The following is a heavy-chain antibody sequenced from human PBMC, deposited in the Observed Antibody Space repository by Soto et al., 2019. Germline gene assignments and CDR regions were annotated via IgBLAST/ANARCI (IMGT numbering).Heavy chain of an antibody. CDR1: GGSFSGYY. V-gene: IGHV4-34*01. Sequence: SETLSLTCAVYGGSFSGYYWSWIRQPPGKGLEWIGEINHSGSTNYNPSLKSRVTISVDTSKNQFSLKLSSVTAADTAVYYCARVREPLTGGPWFDPWGQGTMVTVSS. D-gene: IGHD1-26*01. CDR2: INHSGST. J-gene: IGHJ5*02. CDR3: ARVREPLTGGPWFDP.